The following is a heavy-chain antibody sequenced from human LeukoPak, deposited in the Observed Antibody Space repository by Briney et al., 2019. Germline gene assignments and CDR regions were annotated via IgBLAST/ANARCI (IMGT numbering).Heavy chain of an antibody. V-gene: IGHV3-30-3*01. J-gene: IGHJ4*02. CDR2: ISYDGSNK. CDR3: AKDPLNTLMVSPTFDY. CDR1: GFTFSSYA. Sequence: GRSLRLSCAASGFTFSSYAMHWVRQAPGKGLEWVAVISYDGSNKYYADSVKGRFTISRDNSKNTLYLQMNSLRAEDTAVYYCAKDPLNTLMVSPTFDYWGQGTLVTVSS. D-gene: IGHD5-18*01.